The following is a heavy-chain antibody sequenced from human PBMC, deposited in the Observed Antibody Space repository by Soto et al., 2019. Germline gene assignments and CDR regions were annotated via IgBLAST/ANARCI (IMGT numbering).Heavy chain of an antibody. Sequence: PXGSLRLSCAASGVTLSSYSMNWVRQAPGKGLEWVSSISSSSSYIYYADSVKGRFTISRDNAKNSLYLQMNSLRAEDTAVYYCARDLPAREIGVLAVAVNYWGQGTLVTVSS. CDR2: ISSSSSYI. V-gene: IGHV3-21*01. CDR1: GVTLSSYS. D-gene: IGHD6-19*01. J-gene: IGHJ4*02. CDR3: ARDLPAREIGVLAVAVNY.